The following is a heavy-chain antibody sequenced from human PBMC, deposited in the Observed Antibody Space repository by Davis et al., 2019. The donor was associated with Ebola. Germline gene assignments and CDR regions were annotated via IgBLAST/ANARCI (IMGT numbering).Heavy chain of an antibody. J-gene: IGHJ6*02. Sequence: GESLKTSCKGSGYSFTSYWIGWVRQLPGKGLEWMGIIYPGDSDTRYSPSFQGQVTISADKSISTAYLQWSSLKASDTAMYYCARQLSYYYYGMDVWGQGTTVTVSS. D-gene: IGHD3-16*02. CDR2: IYPGDSDT. CDR3: ARQLSYYYYGMDV. CDR1: GYSFTSYW. V-gene: IGHV5-51*01.